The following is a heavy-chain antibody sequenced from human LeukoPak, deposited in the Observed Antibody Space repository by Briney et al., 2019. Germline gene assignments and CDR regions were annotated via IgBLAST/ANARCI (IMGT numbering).Heavy chain of an antibody. CDR3: GRDVGYGMDV. J-gene: IGHJ6*02. D-gene: IGHD2-15*01. Sequence: PGGSLRLSCAASGFSFSSYWMHWVRQVPGKGLVWVSHINGDGSRTTYADSVKGRFTISRDNAENTLYLQMKTLRAEDTAVYYCGRDVGYGMDVWGQGTTVTVFS. CDR2: INGDGSRT. V-gene: IGHV3-74*01. CDR1: GFSFSSYW.